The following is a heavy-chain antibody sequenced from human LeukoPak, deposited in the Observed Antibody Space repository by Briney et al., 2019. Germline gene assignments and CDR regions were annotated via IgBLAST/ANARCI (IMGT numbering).Heavy chain of an antibody. V-gene: IGHV4-59*01. CDR2: NYYSGST. D-gene: IGHD5-12*01. Sequence: NPSETLSLTCTVSGGSISSYYWSWIRQPPGKGLEWIGYNYYSGSTNYNPSLKSRVTISVDTSKNQFSLKLSSVTAADTAVYYCAMVSGYDWTYFDYWGQGTLVTVSS. CDR1: GGSISSYY. J-gene: IGHJ4*02. CDR3: AMVSGYDWTYFDY.